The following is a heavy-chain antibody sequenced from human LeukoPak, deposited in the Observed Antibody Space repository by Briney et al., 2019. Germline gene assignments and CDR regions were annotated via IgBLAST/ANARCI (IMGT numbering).Heavy chain of an antibody. D-gene: IGHD5-18*01. CDR3: AREDVDTAMVTPFDY. V-gene: IGHV1-18*01. Sequence: ASVKVSCKASGYTFTSYGISWVRQAPGQGLEWMGWISAYNGNTNYAQKLQGRVTMTTDTSTSTAYMELRSLRSDDTAVYYCAREDVDTAMVTPFDYWGQGTLVTVSS. J-gene: IGHJ4*02. CDR1: GYTFTSYG. CDR2: ISAYNGNT.